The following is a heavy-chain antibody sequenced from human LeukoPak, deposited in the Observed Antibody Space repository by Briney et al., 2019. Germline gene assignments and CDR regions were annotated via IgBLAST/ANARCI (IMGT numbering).Heavy chain of an antibody. D-gene: IGHD4-17*01. CDR3: ANTYGDYIKDAFDI. V-gene: IGHV3-23*01. J-gene: IGHJ3*02. CDR2: ISGSGGST. CDR1: GGTFSSYA. Sequence: GASVKVSCKASGGTFSSYAMSWVRQAPGKGLEWVSAISGSGGSTYYADSVKGRFTISRDNPKNTLYLQMNSLRAEDTAVYYCANTYGDYIKDAFDIWGQGTMVTVSS.